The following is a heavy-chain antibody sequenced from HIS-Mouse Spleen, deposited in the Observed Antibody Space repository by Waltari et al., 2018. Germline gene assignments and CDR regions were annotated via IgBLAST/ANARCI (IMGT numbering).Heavy chain of an antibody. Sequence: QVQLQESGPGLVKPSETLSLTCTGSGYSISSRYYWGRLRQPPGKGLEWIGSIYHSGSTYYTPSLKSRVTISVDTSKNQFSLKLSSVTAADTAVYYCARALEYSSSWYYYYYGMDVWGQGTTVTVSS. CDR1: GYSISSRYY. J-gene: IGHJ6*02. D-gene: IGHD6-13*01. CDR3: ARALEYSSSWYYYYYGMDV. V-gene: IGHV4-38-2*02. CDR2: IYHSGST.